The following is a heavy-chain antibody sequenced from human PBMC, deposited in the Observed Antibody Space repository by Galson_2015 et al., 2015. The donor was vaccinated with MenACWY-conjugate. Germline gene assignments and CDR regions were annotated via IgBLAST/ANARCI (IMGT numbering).Heavy chain of an antibody. V-gene: IGHV1-18*01. CDR3: ARDRPTFGVIRPLDP. J-gene: IGHJ5*01. CDR1: GYTFTTYR. CDR2: ISVHNGIA. D-gene: IGHD3-3*01. Sequence: SVKVSCKASGYTFTTYRISWVRQAPGQGLEWMGRISVHNGIADYAQKFQDRVTMISDPSTTTVHMELRSLTSADTAVYYCARDRPTFGVIRPLDPWGQGTLVTVSS.